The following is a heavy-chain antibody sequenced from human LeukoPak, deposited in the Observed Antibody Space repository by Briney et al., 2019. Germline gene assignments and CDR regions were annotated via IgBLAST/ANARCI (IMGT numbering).Heavy chain of an antibody. CDR3: ARDSGSYAFDI. J-gene: IGHJ3*02. V-gene: IGHV3-66*01. Sequence: GGSLRRSCAASGFTDSSNYMRWLRQAPGKGLEWVSGIYSGGSTYYADSVKGRFTISRDNSKNTLYLQMNSLRAEDTAVYYCARDSGSYAFDIWGQGTMVTVSS. CDR1: GFTDSSNY. CDR2: IYSGGST. D-gene: IGHD3-10*01.